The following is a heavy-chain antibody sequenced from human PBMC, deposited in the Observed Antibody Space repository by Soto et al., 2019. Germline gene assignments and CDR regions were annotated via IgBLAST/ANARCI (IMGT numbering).Heavy chain of an antibody. CDR3: ARAGGIRFLEWPITGGAFDI. V-gene: IGHV1-46*01. CDR1: GYTFTGYY. CDR2: VNPSGGGT. D-gene: IGHD3-3*01. Sequence: ASVKVSCKASGYTFTGYYLHWVRQAPGQGLEWMGIVNPSGGGTSYAQKFQGRVTMTRDTSTSTVYMELSSLRSEDTAVYYCARAGGIRFLEWPITGGAFDIWGQGTMVTVSS. J-gene: IGHJ3*02.